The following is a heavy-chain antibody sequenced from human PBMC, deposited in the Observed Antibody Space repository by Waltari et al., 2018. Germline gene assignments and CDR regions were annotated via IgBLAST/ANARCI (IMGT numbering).Heavy chain of an antibody. D-gene: IGHD4-4*01. Sequence: EVQLLESGGGLVQPGGSLRISWAASGFNFSSYAMSWVRQAPGKGLEWVSVIYSGGSTYYADSVKGRFTISRDNSKNTLYLQMNSLRAEDTAVYYCAKDRRSVTTARFDYWGQGTLVTVSS. CDR3: AKDRRSVTTARFDY. CDR2: IYSGGST. CDR1: GFNFSSYA. J-gene: IGHJ4*02. V-gene: IGHV3-23*03.